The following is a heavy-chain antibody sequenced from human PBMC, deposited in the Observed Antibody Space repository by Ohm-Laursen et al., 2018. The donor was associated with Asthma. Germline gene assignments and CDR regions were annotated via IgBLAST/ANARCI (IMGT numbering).Heavy chain of an antibody. CDR1: KFTFSNHW. Sequence: GQTLSLTCAASKFTFSNHWMNWVRQAPGKGLEWVANINPDGRETRHVDSVKGRFTISRDNAKDSLSLQMNSLRAEDTAVYYCARGLWDYDSSGYYPFDYWGQGTLVTVSS. CDR2: INPDGRET. J-gene: IGHJ4*02. D-gene: IGHD3-22*01. V-gene: IGHV3-7*01. CDR3: ARGLWDYDSSGYYPFDY.